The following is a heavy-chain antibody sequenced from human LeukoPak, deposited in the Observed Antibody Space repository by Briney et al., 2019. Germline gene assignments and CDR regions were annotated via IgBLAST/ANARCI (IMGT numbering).Heavy chain of an antibody. D-gene: IGHD6-19*01. Sequence: PSETLSLTCAVSGYSISSGYYWGWIRQPPGEGLEWIGSIYHRGSTYYNPSLKSRVTISVDTSKNQFSLKLSSVTAADTAVYYCARALYSSGWYRGEYYFDYWGQGTLVTVSS. CDR2: IYHRGST. J-gene: IGHJ4*02. V-gene: IGHV4-38-2*01. CDR3: ARALYSSGWYRGEYYFDY. CDR1: GYSISSGYY.